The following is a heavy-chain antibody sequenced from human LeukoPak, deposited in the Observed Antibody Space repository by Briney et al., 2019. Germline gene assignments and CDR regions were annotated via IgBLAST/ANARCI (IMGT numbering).Heavy chain of an antibody. J-gene: IGHJ4*02. CDR1: GFTFSSYA. D-gene: IGHD1/OR15-1a*01. CDR3: AKYLGTTRSFDY. V-gene: IGHV3-23*01. CDR2: ISASTTT. Sequence: GGSLRLSCGASGFTFSSYAMSWVRQAPGKGLEWVSAISASTTTYYADSVKGRFTISRDNSKNTLYLQMNSLRADDTAIYYCAKYLGTTRSFDYWGQGTLVTVSS.